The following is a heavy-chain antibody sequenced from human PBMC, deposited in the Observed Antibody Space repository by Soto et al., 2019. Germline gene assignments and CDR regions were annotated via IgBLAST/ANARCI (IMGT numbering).Heavy chain of an antibody. V-gene: IGHV3-48*03. Sequence: TGGSLRLSCAASGFTFSSYEMNWVRQAPGKGLEWVSYISSSGSTIYYADSVKGRFTISRDNAKNSLYLQMNSLRAEDTAVYYCARDGGYSGYDSMTGIQYYYYYGRDVWGQGTTVTVSS. CDR2: ISSSGSTI. J-gene: IGHJ6*02. CDR3: ARDGGYSGYDSMTGIQYYYYYGRDV. CDR1: GFTFSSYE. D-gene: IGHD5-12*01.